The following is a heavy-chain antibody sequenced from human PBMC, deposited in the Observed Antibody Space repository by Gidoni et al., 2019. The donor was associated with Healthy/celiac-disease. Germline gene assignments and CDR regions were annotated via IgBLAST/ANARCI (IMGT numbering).Heavy chain of an antibody. Sequence: EVQLVESGGGRVKPGGSLRISCAASGFPLRSYRINWVRHAHWKGLEWFSSIISRISYIYYADSVKGRFTISRDNAKNSLYLQMNSLIAEDTAVYYCARDPWWDSSSSEMVYWGQGTLVTVSS. D-gene: IGHD6-6*01. J-gene: IGHJ4*02. V-gene: IGHV3-21*06. CDR2: IISRISYI. CDR1: GFPLRSYR. CDR3: ARDPWWDSSSSEMVY.